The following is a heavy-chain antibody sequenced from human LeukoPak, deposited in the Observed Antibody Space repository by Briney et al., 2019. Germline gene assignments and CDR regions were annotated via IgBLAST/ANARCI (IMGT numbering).Heavy chain of an antibody. Sequence: SETLSLTCTVSSGSISSYYWSWIRQPAGKGLEWIGRIYTSGSTNYNPSLKSRVTTSVDTSKNQFSLKLSSVTAADTAVYYCARDGAAAGGFDYWGQGTLVTVSS. V-gene: IGHV4-4*07. CDR3: ARDGAAAGGFDY. J-gene: IGHJ4*02. D-gene: IGHD6-13*01. CDR1: SGSISSYY. CDR2: IYTSGST.